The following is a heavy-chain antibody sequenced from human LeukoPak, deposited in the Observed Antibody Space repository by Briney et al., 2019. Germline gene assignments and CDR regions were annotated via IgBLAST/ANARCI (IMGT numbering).Heavy chain of an antibody. J-gene: IGHJ5*02. CDR2: ISSSSSTI. Sequence: GRSLRLSCAASGFTFSSYSMNWVRQAPGKGLEWVSYISSSSSTIYYADSVKGRFTISRDNAKNSLYLQMNSLRDEDTAVYYCARDVLRGYSSGWSNWFDPWGQGTLVTVSS. CDR1: GFTFSSYS. D-gene: IGHD6-19*01. CDR3: ARDVLRGYSSGWSNWFDP. V-gene: IGHV3-48*02.